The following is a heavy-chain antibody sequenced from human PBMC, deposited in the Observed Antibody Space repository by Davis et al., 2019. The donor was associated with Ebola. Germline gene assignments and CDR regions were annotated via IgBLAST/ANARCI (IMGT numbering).Heavy chain of an antibody. CDR1: GYTFTSYA. J-gene: IGHJ6*02. D-gene: IGHD2-8*02. CDR2: INAGNGNT. V-gene: IGHV1-3*01. CDR3: AKGPCICTGGVCCTYDYYYGMDV. Sequence: ASVKVSCKASGYTFTSYAMHWVRQAPGQRLEWMGWINAGNGNTKYSQKFQGRVTITRDTSASTAYMELSSLRSEDTAVYYCAKGPCICTGGVCCTYDYYYGMDVWGQGTTVTVSS.